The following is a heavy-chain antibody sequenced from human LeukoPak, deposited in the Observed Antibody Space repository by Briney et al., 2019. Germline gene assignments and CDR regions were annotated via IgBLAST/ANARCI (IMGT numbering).Heavy chain of an antibody. Sequence: SETLSLTCAVYGGSFSGYYWSWIRQPPGKGLEWIGEINHSGNSNYNPSLKSRVTISVDTSKNQFSLKLSSVTAADTAVYHCASERKELPAFFDYWGQGTLVTVSS. CDR2: INHSGNS. D-gene: IGHD1-7*01. V-gene: IGHV4-34*01. CDR3: ASERKELPAFFDY. CDR1: GGSFSGYY. J-gene: IGHJ4*02.